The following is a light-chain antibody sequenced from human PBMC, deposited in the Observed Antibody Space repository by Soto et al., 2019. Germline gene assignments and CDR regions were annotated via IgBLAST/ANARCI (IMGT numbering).Light chain of an antibody. Sequence: DIVMTQSPDSLAVSLGERATINCKSSQSVSYSSNSKNYLAWYQQKPGQPPKLLIYWASTRESVVPDRFSGSGSVTDFTLTISSLQAEDVAVYYCHQYYTTPYTFGQGTKLEI. CDR2: WAS. CDR1: QSVSYSSNSKNY. CDR3: HQYYTTPYT. J-gene: IGKJ2*01. V-gene: IGKV4-1*01.